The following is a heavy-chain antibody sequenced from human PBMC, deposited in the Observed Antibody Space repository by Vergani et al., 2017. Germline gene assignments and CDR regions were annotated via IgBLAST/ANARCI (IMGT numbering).Heavy chain of an antibody. CDR2: ICHTEDT. D-gene: IGHD3-3*01. CDR3: ARDDRDFWSGYYTGFDY. Sequence: QVQLQESGPGLVKPPGTLSLTCAVSGDSISSNNCWTWVRQPPGKGLEWIGEICHTEDTKYSPSLKSRVTVSVDTSKNQFSLKLSSVTAADTAVYYCARDDRDFWSGYYTGFDYWGQGTLVTVSS. V-gene: IGHV4-4*03. CDR1: GDSISSNNC. J-gene: IGHJ4*02.